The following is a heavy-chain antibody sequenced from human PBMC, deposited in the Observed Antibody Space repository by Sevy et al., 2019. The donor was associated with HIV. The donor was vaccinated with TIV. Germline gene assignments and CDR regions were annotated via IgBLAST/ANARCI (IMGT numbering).Heavy chain of an antibody. CDR3: TRGKGAQSVFDY. D-gene: IGHD1-26*01. CDR1: GFTFGDFS. J-gene: IGHJ4*02. Sequence: GGSLRLSCTTSGFTFGDFSMNWVRQAPGKGLEWVAFLKSKALDGIITHSGSVKGRFTISRDDSKGIAYLQMNELKSEDTGVYYCTRGKGAQSVFDYWGQGALVTVSS. V-gene: IGHV3-49*04. CDR2: LKSKALDGII.